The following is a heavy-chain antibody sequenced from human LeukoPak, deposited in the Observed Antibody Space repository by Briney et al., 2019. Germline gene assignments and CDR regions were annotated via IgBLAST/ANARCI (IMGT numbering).Heavy chain of an antibody. J-gene: IGHJ6*03. V-gene: IGHV1-2*02. CDR2: INPNSGGT. CDR3: ASTYSSSWYPAWNYYYYMDV. Sequence: ASVKVSCKASGYTFTGYYMHWVRQAPGQGLEWMGWINPNSGGTNYAQKFQGRVTMTRDTSISTAYMELSRLRSDDTAVYYCASTYSSSWYPAWNYYYYMDVWGKGTTVTVSS. CDR1: GYTFTGYY. D-gene: IGHD6-13*01.